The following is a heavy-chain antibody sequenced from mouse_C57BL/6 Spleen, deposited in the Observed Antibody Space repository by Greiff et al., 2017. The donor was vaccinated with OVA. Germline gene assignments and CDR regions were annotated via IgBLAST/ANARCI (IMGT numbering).Heavy chain of an antibody. CDR2: IDPSDSET. CDR3: ARRTLRNYSYAMDY. V-gene: IGHV1-52*01. Sequence: QVQLQQPGAELVRPGSSVKLSCKASGYTFTSYWMHWVKQRPIQGLEWIGNIDPSDSETHYNQKFKDKATLTVDKSSSTAYMQLSSLTSEDSAVYYCARRTLRNYSYAMDYWGQGTSVTVSS. CDR1: GYTFTSYW. J-gene: IGHJ4*01. D-gene: IGHD2-1*01.